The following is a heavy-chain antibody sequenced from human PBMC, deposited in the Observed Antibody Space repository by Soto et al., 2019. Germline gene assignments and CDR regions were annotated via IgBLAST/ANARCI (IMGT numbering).Heavy chain of an antibody. J-gene: IGHJ6*02. D-gene: IGHD6-19*01. CDR3: AKVRYSSPMGYYYGVDV. CDR1: GVTFSKLI. V-gene: IGHV1-69*01. Sequence: QVQLEQSGGEVKKPGSSVKVSCKASGVTFSKLIMTWVRQAPGLGVEWVGGIIPIFGTANYAQKFQGRVTITADESTSTSYLEVSNLRSEDTAVYYCAKVRYSSPMGYYYGVDVWGQGTAVTVSS. CDR2: IIPIFGTA.